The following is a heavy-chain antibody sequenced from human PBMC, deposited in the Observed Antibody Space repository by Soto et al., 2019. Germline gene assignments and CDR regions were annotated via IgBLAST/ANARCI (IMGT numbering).Heavy chain of an antibody. CDR2: TIPIFGTA. D-gene: IGHD3-10*01. Sequence: QVQLMQSGAEVKKPGSSVKVSCKASGGTFSSSVISWVRQAPGQGLEWMAGTIPIFGTANYAQKFQGRVTVSADKSTSTAYMELSSLRSDDTAVYYCASQSGSGSYSAWGQGTLVTVSS. V-gene: IGHV1-69*06. CDR3: ASQSGSGSYSA. J-gene: IGHJ5*02. CDR1: GGTFSSSV.